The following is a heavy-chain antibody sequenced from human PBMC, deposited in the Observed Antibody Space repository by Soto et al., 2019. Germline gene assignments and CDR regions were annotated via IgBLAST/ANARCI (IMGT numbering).Heavy chain of an antibody. D-gene: IGHD3-22*01. CDR1: GGSISSDSYY. CDR3: ARENGYSAFDI. CDR2: IYYSGST. J-gene: IGHJ3*02. V-gene: IGHV4-61*01. Sequence: SETLSLTCTVSGGSISSDSYYWGWIRQPPGKGLEWIGYIYYSGSTNYNPSLKSRVTISVDTSKNQLSLKVSSVTAADTAVYYCARENGYSAFDIWGQGTMVTVSS.